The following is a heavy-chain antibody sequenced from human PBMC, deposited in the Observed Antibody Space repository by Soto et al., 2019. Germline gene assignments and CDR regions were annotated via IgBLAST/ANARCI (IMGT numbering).Heavy chain of an antibody. J-gene: IGHJ4*02. D-gene: IGHD6-13*01. CDR1: GGSISSSSYY. CDR2: IYYSGST. CDR3: ARHRRAAAGPGPYFDY. Sequence: SETLSLTCTVSGGSISSSSYYWGWIRQPPGKGLEWIGSIYYSGSTYYNPSLRSRVTISVDTSKNQFSLKLSSVTAADTAVYYCARHRRAAAGPGPYFDYWGQGTLVTVSS. V-gene: IGHV4-39*01.